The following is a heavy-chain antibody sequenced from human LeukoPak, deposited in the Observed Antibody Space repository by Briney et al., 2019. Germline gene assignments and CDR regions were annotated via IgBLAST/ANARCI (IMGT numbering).Heavy chain of an antibody. J-gene: IGHJ4*02. Sequence: SETLSLTCTVSGGSINNGGYYWGWIRPPPGEGPGGIWGLYYNGATYYNPTLRSRVTMSVDTSKNQFSLKLTSVTAADTAVYYCASLRSSGSGSFPTDWGQGILVTVSS. V-gene: IGHV4-39*01. CDR1: GGSINNGGYY. D-gene: IGHD3-10*01. CDR3: ASLRSSGSGSFPTD. CDR2: LYYNGAT.